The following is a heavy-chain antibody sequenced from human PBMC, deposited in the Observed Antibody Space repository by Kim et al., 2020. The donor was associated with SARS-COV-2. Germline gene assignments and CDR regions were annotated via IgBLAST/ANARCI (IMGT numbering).Heavy chain of an antibody. J-gene: IGHJ4*02. Sequence: GGSLRLSCAASGFTFSNAWMSWVRQAPGKGLEWVGRIKSKTDGGTTDYAAPVKGRFTISRDDSKNTLYLQMNSLKTEDTAVYYCTTQYSYGTYYFDYWGQGTLVTGSS. CDR2: IKSKTDGGTT. CDR1: GFTFSNAW. V-gene: IGHV3-15*01. D-gene: IGHD5-18*01. CDR3: TTQYSYGTYYFDY.